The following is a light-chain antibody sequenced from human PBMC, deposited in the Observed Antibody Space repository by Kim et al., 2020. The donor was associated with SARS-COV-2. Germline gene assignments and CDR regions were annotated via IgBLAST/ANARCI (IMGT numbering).Light chain of an antibody. V-gene: IGKV3-20*01. J-gene: IGKJ5*01. Sequence: SPGERATRSCRDSQSVISNYLAWYQQKPGQAPRLLIYITSTRASGIPDRFSGRGSGTDFTLTISKLEPEDFEVYYCQQYGSIPSNLGQGTRLEIK. CDR3: QQYGSIPSN. CDR2: ITS. CDR1: QSVISNY.